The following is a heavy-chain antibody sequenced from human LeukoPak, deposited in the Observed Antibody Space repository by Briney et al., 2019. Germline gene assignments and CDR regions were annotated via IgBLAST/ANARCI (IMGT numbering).Heavy chain of an antibody. CDR3: ARNSIVVVPAAENQGWFDP. V-gene: IGHV1-18*01. CDR1: GYTFTSYG. D-gene: IGHD2-2*01. CDR2: ISAYNGNT. Sequence: ASVKVSCKASGYTFTSYGISWVRQAPGQGLEWMGWISAYNGNTNYAQKLQGRVTMTTDTSTSTAYMELRSLRSDDTAVYYCARNSIVVVPAAENQGWFDPWGQGTLVTASS. J-gene: IGHJ5*02.